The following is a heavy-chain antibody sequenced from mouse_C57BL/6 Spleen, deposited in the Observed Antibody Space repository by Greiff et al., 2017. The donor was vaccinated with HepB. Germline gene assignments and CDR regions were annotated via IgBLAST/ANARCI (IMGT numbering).Heavy chain of an antibody. J-gene: IGHJ3*01. CDR2: IDPETGGT. CDR3: TTSYYGNEFAY. V-gene: IGHV1-15*01. CDR1: GYTFTDYE. D-gene: IGHD1-1*01. Sequence: VKLMESGAELVWPGASVTLSCKASGYTFTDYEMHWVKQTPVHGLEWIGAIDPETGGTAYNQKFKGKAILTADKSSSTAYMELRSLTSEDSAVYYCTTSYYGNEFAYWGQGTLVTVSA.